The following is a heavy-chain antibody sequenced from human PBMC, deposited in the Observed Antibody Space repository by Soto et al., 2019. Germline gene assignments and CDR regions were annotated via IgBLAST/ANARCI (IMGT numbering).Heavy chain of an antibody. J-gene: IGHJ4*02. CDR1: GITFSTYA. V-gene: IGHV3-23*01. D-gene: IGHD7-27*01. CDR2: ISGSGGST. Sequence: EVQLLESGGGLVQPGGSLRLSCAASGITFSTYAMSWVRQAPGKGLEWVSAISGSGGSTYYADSVKGRFTISRDKSKNTLYLQMNSLRAEDTAVYYCAKDHSHLTLGPTNFDYWGQGTLVTVSS. CDR3: AKDHSHLTLGPTNFDY.